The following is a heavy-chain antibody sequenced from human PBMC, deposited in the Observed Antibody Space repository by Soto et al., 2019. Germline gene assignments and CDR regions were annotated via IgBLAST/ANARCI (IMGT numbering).Heavy chain of an antibody. J-gene: IGHJ4*02. Sequence: QLQLQESGPGLVKPSETLSLTCTVSGGSISSSSYYWGWIRQPPGKGLEWIGSIYYSVSTYYNPSIRSRVTISVDTPKNQFSLKLSSVTAADTAVYYCATLWGQDWGQGTLVTVSS. CDR1: GGSISSSSYY. V-gene: IGHV4-39*01. CDR3: ATLWGQD. D-gene: IGHD3-10*01. CDR2: IYYSVST.